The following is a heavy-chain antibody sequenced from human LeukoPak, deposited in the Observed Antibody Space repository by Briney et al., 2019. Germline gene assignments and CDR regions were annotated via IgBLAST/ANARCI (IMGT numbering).Heavy chain of an antibody. Sequence: PSGTLSLTCAVSVGSINSGNWWSWVRQSPGKGLEWIGEIYHNGTPNYNPSLKSRVTISADTFKNHFSLKMTSVTAADTAAYYCATAPILRGEGGEHYKYGMDVWGQGTTVIVSS. CDR2: IYHNGTP. J-gene: IGHJ6*02. D-gene: IGHD2-2*02. CDR3: ATAPILRGEGGEHYKYGMDV. V-gene: IGHV4-4*02. CDR1: VGSINSGNW.